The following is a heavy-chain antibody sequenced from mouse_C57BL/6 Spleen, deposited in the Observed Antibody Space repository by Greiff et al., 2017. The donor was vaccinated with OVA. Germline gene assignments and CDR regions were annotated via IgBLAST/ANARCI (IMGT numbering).Heavy chain of an antibody. Sequence: VRLQQSGAELARPGASVKLSCKASGYTFTSYGISWVKQRTGQGLEWIGEIYPRSGNTYYNEKFKGKATLTADKSSSTAYMELRSLTSEDSAVYFCARRDYDYGYYAMDYWGQGTSVTVSS. J-gene: IGHJ4*01. CDR1: GYTFTSYG. D-gene: IGHD2-4*01. CDR2: IYPRSGNT. V-gene: IGHV1-81*01. CDR3: ARRDYDYGYYAMDY.